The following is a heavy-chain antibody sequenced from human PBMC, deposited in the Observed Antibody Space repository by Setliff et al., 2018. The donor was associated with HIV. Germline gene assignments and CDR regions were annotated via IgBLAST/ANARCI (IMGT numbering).Heavy chain of an antibody. J-gene: IGHJ4*02. CDR3: AKDRGAAAGNGGYFDY. Sequence: PGGSLRLSCAASGFTFSSQWMHWVRQVPGKGLVWVSSIDGDGSTIRYADSVKGRITVSRDNTKNTLYLQINSLRAEDMALYYCAKDRGAAAGNGGYFDYWGQGTLVTVS. V-gene: IGHV3-74*01. D-gene: IGHD6-13*01. CDR2: IDGDGSTI. CDR1: GFTFSSQW.